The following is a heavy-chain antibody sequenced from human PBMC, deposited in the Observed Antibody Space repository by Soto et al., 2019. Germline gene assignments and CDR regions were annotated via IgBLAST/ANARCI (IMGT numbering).Heavy chain of an antibody. CDR3: ARDRGYDAHDYYYNAMDV. V-gene: IGHV3-48*03. J-gene: IGHJ6*02. Sequence: PGGSLRLSCVASGFTFSTFEMNWVRQAPGKGLEWVSYISSSGSPIYYAESVKGRFTISRDNAKNSLFLQMDSLRAEDTAVYYCARDRGYDAHDYYYNAMDVWGQGTTVTVSS. CDR1: GFTFSTFE. CDR2: ISSSGSPI. D-gene: IGHD2-15*01.